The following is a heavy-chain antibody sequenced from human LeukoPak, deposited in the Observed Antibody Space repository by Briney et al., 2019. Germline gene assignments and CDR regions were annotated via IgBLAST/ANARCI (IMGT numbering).Heavy chain of an antibody. Sequence: SETLSLTCTVSGGSISSGSYYWSWIRQPAGKGLEWIGRIYTSGSTNYNPSLKSRVTISVDTSKNQFSLKLSSVTAADTAVYYCARGRDDILTGYYFGKYYFDYWGQGTLVTVSS. CDR3: ARGRDDILTGYYFGKYYFDY. CDR2: IYTSGST. D-gene: IGHD3-9*01. CDR1: GGSISSGSYY. V-gene: IGHV4-61*02. J-gene: IGHJ4*02.